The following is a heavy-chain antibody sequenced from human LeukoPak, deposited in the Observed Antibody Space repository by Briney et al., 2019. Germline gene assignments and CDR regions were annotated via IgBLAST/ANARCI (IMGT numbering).Heavy chain of an antibody. CDR3: AGEISGANSGGALDY. V-gene: IGHV4-59*01. J-gene: IGHJ4*02. CDR1: GGSISSYY. Sequence: SETLSLTCTVSGGSISSYYWSWIRQPPGKGLEWIGYIYYSGSTNYNPSLKSRVTISVDTSKNQFSLKLSSVTAADTAVYYCAGEISGANSGGALDYWGQGTLVTVSS. D-gene: IGHD4/OR15-4a*01. CDR2: IYYSGST.